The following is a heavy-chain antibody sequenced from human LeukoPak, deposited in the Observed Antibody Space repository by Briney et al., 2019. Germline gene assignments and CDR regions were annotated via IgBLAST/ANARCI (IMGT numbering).Heavy chain of an antibody. Sequence: DSVKGRFTISRDNARNSLYLQMNSLRAEDTAMYYCARGMGDGMDVWGQGTTVTVSS. V-gene: IGHV3-7*01. CDR3: ARGMGDGMDV. D-gene: IGHD2-8*01. J-gene: IGHJ6*02.